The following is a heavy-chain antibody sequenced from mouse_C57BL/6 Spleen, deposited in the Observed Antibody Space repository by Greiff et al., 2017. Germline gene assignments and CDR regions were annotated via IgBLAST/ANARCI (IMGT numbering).Heavy chain of an antibody. CDR1: GYTFTSYW. CDR2: IHPNSGST. V-gene: IGHV1-64*01. J-gene: IGHJ4*01. CDR3: ARQTGTYYAMDY. D-gene: IGHD4-1*01. Sequence: QVHVKQPGAELVKPGASVKLSCKASGYTFTSYWMHWVKQRPGQGLEWIGMIHPNSGSTNYNEKFKSKATLTVDKSSSTAYMQLSSLTSEDSAVYYCARQTGTYYAMDYWGQGTSVTVSS.